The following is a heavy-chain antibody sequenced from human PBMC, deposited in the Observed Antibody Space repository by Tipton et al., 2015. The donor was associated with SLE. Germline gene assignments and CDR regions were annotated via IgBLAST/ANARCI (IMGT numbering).Heavy chain of an antibody. CDR3: VRQGTGFGSGRDDY. V-gene: IGHV4-38-2*02. Sequence: TLSLTCTVSGYSISSGHYWGWIRQSPGKGLEWIGSVYYSGSTYYNPSLKSRVTTSVDTSKNQFSLSLYSVTVEDTAVYYCVRQGTGFGSGRDDYWGQGILVPVSS. CDR2: VYYSGST. D-gene: IGHD1-14*01. J-gene: IGHJ4*02. CDR1: GYSISSGHY.